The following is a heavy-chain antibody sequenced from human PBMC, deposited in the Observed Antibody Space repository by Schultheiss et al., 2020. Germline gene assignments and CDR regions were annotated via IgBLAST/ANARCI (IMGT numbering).Heavy chain of an antibody. CDR3: ARDDYGDRSLDY. CDR1: GFTVSSNY. V-gene: IGHV3-66*02. CDR2: IYSGGST. Sequence: GGSLRLSCAASGFTVSSNYMSWVRQAPGKGLEWVSVIYSGGSTYYADSVKGRFTISRDNSKNTLYLQMNSLRAEDTAVYYCARDDYGDRSLDYWGQGTLVTVSS. J-gene: IGHJ4*02. D-gene: IGHD4-17*01.